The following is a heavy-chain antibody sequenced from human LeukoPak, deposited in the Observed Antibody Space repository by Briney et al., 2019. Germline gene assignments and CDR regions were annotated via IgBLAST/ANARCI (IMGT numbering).Heavy chain of an antibody. CDR1: GGSISSGSYY. J-gene: IGHJ4*02. CDR3: ARSPPGYCRPEYYLDY. V-gene: IGHV4-61*02. CDR2: IYTSGST. D-gene: IGHD3-9*01. Sequence: SETLSLTCTVSGGSISSGSYYWSWIRQPAGKGLEWIGRIYTSGSTNYNPSLKSRVTISVDTSKNQFSLKLSSVTAADTAVYYCARSPPGYCRPEYYLDYWGQGTLVTVSS.